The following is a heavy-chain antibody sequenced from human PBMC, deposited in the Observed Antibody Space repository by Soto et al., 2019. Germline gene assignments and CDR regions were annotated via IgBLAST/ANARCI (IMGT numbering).Heavy chain of an antibody. Sequence: SETLSLTCAVSGGSISSGGYSWSWIRQPPGKGLEWIGYIYHSGSTYYNPSLKSRVTISVDRSKNQFSLKLSSVTAADTAVYYCARARIAAAGIRDFDYWGQGTLVTVSS. CDR2: IYHSGST. CDR3: ARARIAAAGIRDFDY. D-gene: IGHD6-13*01. V-gene: IGHV4-30-2*01. J-gene: IGHJ4*02. CDR1: GGSISSGGYS.